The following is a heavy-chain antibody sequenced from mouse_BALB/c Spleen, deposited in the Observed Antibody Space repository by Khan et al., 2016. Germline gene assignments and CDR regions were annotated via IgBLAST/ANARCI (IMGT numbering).Heavy chain of an antibody. Sequence: QIQLLQSGPELKKPGETVKISCKASGYTFTDYSMHWLKQAPGKGLKWMGWINTETGEPTYADDFKGRFAFSLDTSASTAYLQINNLKSEDSATYFCARKVRYYARFAYWGQGTLVTVSA. V-gene: IGHV9-2-1*01. CDR1: GYTFTDYS. CDR3: ARKVRYYARFAY. D-gene: IGHD1-1*01. J-gene: IGHJ3*01. CDR2: INTETGEP.